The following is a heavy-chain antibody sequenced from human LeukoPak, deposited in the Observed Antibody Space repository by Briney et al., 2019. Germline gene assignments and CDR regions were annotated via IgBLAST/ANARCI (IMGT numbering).Heavy chain of an antibody. CDR1: GCTFGSHA. CDR3: ARDHGDYSGKDY. J-gene: IGHJ4*02. D-gene: IGHD4-17*01. CDR2: ISGDGAST. V-gene: IGHV3-23*01. Sequence: GGSLRLSCAASGCTFGSHAMSWVRQAPGKGLEWVSGISGDGASTHYAESVKGQFTISRDNSKNTLYLQMNSLRAEDTAVYFCARDHGDYSGKDYWGQGTLVTVSS.